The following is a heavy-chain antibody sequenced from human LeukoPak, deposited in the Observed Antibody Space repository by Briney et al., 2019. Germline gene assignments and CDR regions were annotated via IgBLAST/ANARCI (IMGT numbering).Heavy chain of an antibody. J-gene: IGHJ5*02. Sequence: SETLSLTCAVYGVSFSGYDWSWIRQPPGKGLEWIGEINHSGSTNYNPSLKSRVTISVDTSKNQISLKLSSVTAADTAVYYCARGLPLGQLSLLSWSAPWGQGTLVTVSS. CDR1: GVSFSGYD. CDR3: ARGLPLGQLSLLSWSAP. V-gene: IGHV4-34*01. CDR2: INHSGST. D-gene: IGHD5-18*01.